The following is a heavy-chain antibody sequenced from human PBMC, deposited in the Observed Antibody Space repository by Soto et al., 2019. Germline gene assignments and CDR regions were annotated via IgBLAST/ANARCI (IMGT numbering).Heavy chain of an antibody. Sequence: GGSLRLSCAASGFTFSSYAMSWVRQAPGKGLEWVSAISGSGGSTYYADSVKGRFTISRDNSKNTLYLQMNSLRAEDTAVYYCAKDLNRYYYDSSGYYFDYWGQGTLVTVSS. CDR1: GFTFSSYA. J-gene: IGHJ4*02. D-gene: IGHD3-22*01. V-gene: IGHV3-23*01. CDR2: ISGSGGST. CDR3: AKDLNRYYYDSSGYYFDY.